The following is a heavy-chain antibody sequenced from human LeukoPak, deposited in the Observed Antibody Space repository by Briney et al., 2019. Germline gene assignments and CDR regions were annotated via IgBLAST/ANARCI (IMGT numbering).Heavy chain of an antibody. CDR1: GFTFSSYW. V-gene: IGHV3-7*01. CDR3: ANDYYYDSSGSHG. Sequence: GGSLRLSCAASGFTFSSYWMSWFRQAPGKGLGWVANIKQDGSEKYYVDSVKGRFTISRDNAKNSLYLQMNSLRAEDTAVYYCANDYYYDSSGSHGWGQGTLVTVSS. D-gene: IGHD3-22*01. CDR2: IKQDGSEK. J-gene: IGHJ4*02.